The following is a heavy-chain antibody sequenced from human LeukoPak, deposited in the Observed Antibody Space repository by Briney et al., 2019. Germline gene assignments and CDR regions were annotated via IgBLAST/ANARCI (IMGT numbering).Heavy chain of an antibody. CDR2: ISSSSSYI. D-gene: IGHD3-22*01. J-gene: IGHJ4*02. V-gene: IGHV3-21*01. Sequence: GGSLRLSCAASGFTFSSYSMNWVRQAPWKGLEWVSSISSSSSYIYYADSVKGRFTVSRDNAKNSLFLHMNSLRAEDTAVYYCAREYYYDSCVDYWGQGTLVTVSS. CDR3: AREYYYDSCVDY. CDR1: GFTFSSYS.